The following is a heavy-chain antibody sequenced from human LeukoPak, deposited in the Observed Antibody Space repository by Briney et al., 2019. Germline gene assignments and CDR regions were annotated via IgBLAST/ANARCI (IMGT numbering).Heavy chain of an antibody. Sequence: NPSETLSLTCTVSGGTISNYYWSWIRQSPGKGMEWLGYIYYRVRTDYNPSLKSRVTISLNASKNQFSLKLYSVAAAYTALYYCARGSSGYANWFDTWGQGALVTVSS. J-gene: IGHJ5*02. V-gene: IGHV4-59*01. CDR3: ARGSSGYANWFDT. CDR2: IYYRVRT. D-gene: IGHD3-22*01. CDR1: GGTISNYY.